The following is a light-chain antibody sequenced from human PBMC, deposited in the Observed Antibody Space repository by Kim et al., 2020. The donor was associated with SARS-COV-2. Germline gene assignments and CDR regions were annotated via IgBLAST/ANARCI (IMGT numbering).Light chain of an antibody. Sequence: DIKMTQSTSYLSASVGDEVTITCRASQGISNYLAWYQQKPGKAPKLLIYATSTLQSGVPSRFRGSRSGTDFTLIITRLQPEDVATYYCQKYDSAPWTFGPWTKVEVK. CDR3: QKYDSAPWT. CDR1: QGISNY. V-gene: IGKV1-27*01. CDR2: ATS. J-gene: IGKJ1*01.